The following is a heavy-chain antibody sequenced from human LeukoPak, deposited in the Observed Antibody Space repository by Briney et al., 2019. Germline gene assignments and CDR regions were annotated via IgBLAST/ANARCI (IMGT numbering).Heavy chain of an antibody. CDR1: GFTFSSYA. V-gene: IGHV3-23*01. Sequence: PGGSLRLSCAASGFTFSSYAMSWVRQAPGKGLEWVSAISGSGGSTYYADSVKGRFTISRDNSKNALYLQMNSLRAEDTAVYYCAKEGGYSSSWYGPNWFDPWGQGTLVTVSS. CDR3: AKEGGYSSSWYGPNWFDP. J-gene: IGHJ5*02. D-gene: IGHD6-13*01. CDR2: ISGSGGST.